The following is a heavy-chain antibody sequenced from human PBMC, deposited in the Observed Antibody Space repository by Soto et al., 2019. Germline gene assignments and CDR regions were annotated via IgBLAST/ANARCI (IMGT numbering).Heavy chain of an antibody. CDR3: ARDQLPVTTGSLDYYYMDV. D-gene: IGHD4-17*01. CDR2: IYYTGST. Sequence: PSETLSLTCTFSGGSISSGGYYWNWIRQHPGKGLEWIGDIYYTGSTHYNPSLKSRVTITVDTSKNQFSLKLSSVTAADTAVYYCARDQLPVTTGSLDYYYMDVWGKGTTVTVSS. J-gene: IGHJ6*03. CDR1: GGSISSGGYY. V-gene: IGHV4-31*03.